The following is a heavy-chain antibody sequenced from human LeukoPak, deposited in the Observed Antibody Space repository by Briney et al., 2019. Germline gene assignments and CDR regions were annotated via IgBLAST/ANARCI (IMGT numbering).Heavy chain of an antibody. D-gene: IGHD3-10*01. CDR2: FDPEDGET. Sequence: VSVKVSCKVSGYTLTELSMHWVRQAPGKGLEWMGGFDPEDGETIYAQKFQGRVTMTEDTSTDTAYMELSSLRSEDTAVYYCATLDTGTMVRGVPHYYFDYWGQGTLVTVSS. CDR3: ATLDTGTMVRGVPHYYFDY. V-gene: IGHV1-24*01. CDR1: GYTLTELS. J-gene: IGHJ4*02.